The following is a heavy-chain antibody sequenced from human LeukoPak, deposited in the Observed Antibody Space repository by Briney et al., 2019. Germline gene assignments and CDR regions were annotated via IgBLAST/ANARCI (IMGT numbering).Heavy chain of an antibody. CDR3: TTLGYHLDS. CDR2: FAGSDSTK. Sequence: PGGSLRLSCAASGFDFGAYEMNWVRQAPGKGPEWVAYFAGSDSTKYYADSVRGRFTISRDNAKKSLYLQMSSLRAEDTALYYCTTLGYHLDSWGRGTLVTVSS. CDR1: GFDFGAYE. V-gene: IGHV3-48*03. J-gene: IGHJ4*02. D-gene: IGHD3-22*01.